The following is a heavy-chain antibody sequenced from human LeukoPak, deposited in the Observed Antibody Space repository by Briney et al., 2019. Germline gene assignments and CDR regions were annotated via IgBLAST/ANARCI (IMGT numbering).Heavy chain of an antibody. Sequence: GGSLRLSCAASGFTFSSYAMSWVRQAPGKGLEWVSAISGSGGSTYYADSVKGRFTISRDNSKNTLYLQMNSLRAEDTAVHYCAKDRYSSGWASYWYFDLWGRGTLVTVSS. CDR3: AKDRYSSGWASYWYFDL. D-gene: IGHD6-19*01. J-gene: IGHJ2*01. V-gene: IGHV3-23*01. CDR1: GFTFSSYA. CDR2: ISGSGGST.